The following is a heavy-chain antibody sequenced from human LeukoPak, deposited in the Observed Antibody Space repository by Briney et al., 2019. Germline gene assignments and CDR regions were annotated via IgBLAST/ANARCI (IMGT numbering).Heavy chain of an antibody. D-gene: IGHD3-10*01. J-gene: IGHJ4*02. CDR2: IYHSGRT. V-gene: IGHV4-38-2*02. CDR3: AGFYGSGSYTSY. CDR1: GYSISSGLY. Sequence: SETLSLTCTVSGYSISSGLYWGWIRQPPGKGLEWIGSIYHSGRTYYNPSLKSRVTISVDTSKNQFSLKLSSVTAADTAVYYCAGFYGSGSYTSYWGQGTLVTVSS.